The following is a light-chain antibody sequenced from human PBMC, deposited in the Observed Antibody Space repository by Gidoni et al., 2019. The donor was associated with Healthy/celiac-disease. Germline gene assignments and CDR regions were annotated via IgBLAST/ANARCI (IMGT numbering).Light chain of an antibody. Sequence: QSALTQPASVSGSPGQSITISCTGTSSDIGGYNYVSWYQQPPGKAPKLMIDDVRNRPSGVSNRFSGSKSGNTASLTISGLQAEDEADYYCSSYTSSSSLYVFGTGTKVTVL. CDR2: DVR. CDR1: SSDIGGYNY. CDR3: SSYTSSSSLYV. V-gene: IGLV2-14*01. J-gene: IGLJ1*01.